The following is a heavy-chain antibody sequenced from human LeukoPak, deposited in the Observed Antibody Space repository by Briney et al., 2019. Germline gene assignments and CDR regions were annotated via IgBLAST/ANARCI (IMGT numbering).Heavy chain of an antibody. CDR1: GGSISGYY. CDR3: ARLWDSSSSLDY. J-gene: IGHJ4*02. CDR2: IYYSGGT. V-gene: IGHV4-59*08. Sequence: SETLSLTCTVSGGSISGYYWTWIRQPPAKGPGLEWIGYIYYSGGTNYNPSLKSRVTISIDTSKNQVSLKLSSVTAADTAVYYCARLWDSSSSLDYWGQGTLVTVSS. D-gene: IGHD6-6*01.